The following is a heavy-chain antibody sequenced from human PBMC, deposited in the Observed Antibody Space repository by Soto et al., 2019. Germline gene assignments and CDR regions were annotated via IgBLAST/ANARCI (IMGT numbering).Heavy chain of an antibody. D-gene: IGHD3-10*01. CDR2: INPSGGST. J-gene: IGHJ6*02. V-gene: IGHV1-46*01. CDR3: ARVRGGELYDGMDV. CDR1: GYTFTSYY. Sequence: QVQLVQSGAEVKKPGASVKVSCKASGYTFTSYYIHCVRQAPGQGLEWMGVINPSGGSTSYAQKFQGRVTMTRDTSTSTVYMELSSLRSEETAVYYCARVRGGELYDGMDVWGQGTTVTVSS.